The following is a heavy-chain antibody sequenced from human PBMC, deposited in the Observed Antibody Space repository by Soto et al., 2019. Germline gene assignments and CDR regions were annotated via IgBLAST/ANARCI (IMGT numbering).Heavy chain of an antibody. J-gene: IGHJ6*02. Sequence: GGSLRLSCAASGFTFSSYWMHRVRQAPGKGLVWVSRINSDGSSTSYADSVKGRFTISRDNAKNTLYLQMNSLRAEDTAVYYCARGLVVPAAIGTYYYYGMDVWGQGPTVTVSS. CDR1: GFTFSSYW. CDR2: INSDGSST. V-gene: IGHV3-74*01. CDR3: ARGLVVPAAIGTYYYYGMDV. D-gene: IGHD2-2*02.